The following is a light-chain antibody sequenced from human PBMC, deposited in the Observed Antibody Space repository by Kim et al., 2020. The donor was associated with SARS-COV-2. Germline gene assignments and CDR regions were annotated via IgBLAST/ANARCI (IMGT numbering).Light chain of an antibody. Sequence: QSALTQPPSASGSPGQSVTISCTGTSSDVGGYNYVSWYQQHPGKAPKLLIYEVSTRPSGVPDRFSGSRSGNTASLTVSGLQAEDEADYYCSSYAGSNSVVFGGGTQLTVL. CDR2: EVS. CDR1: SSDVGGYNY. J-gene: IGLJ2*01. CDR3: SSYAGSNSVV. V-gene: IGLV2-8*01.